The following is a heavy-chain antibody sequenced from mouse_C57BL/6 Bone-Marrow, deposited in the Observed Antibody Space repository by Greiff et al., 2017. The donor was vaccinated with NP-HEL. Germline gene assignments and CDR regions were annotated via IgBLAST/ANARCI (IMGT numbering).Heavy chain of an antibody. V-gene: IGHV1-9*01. J-gene: IGHJ4*01. CDR2: ILPGSGST. CDR1: GYTFTGYW. D-gene: IGHD3-1*01. Sequence: QVQLQQSGGELMKPGASVKLSCKASGYTFTGYWIEWVKQRPGHGLEWIGEILPGSGSTNYNEKFKGKATFTVDTSSNTANMQLSSLATEDSAIYYGTRGLWSMDYWGRGTSVTVSS. CDR3: TRGLWSMDY.